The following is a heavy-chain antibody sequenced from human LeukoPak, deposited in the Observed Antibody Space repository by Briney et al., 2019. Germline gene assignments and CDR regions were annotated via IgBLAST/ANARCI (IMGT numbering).Heavy chain of an antibody. CDR3: ARARNYYEGDAFDI. Sequence: SETLSLTCTVSGGSISSYHWSWIRQPPGKGLECIGYIYYSGSTHYNPSLKSRVTISVDTSKNQFSLKLSSVTAADTAVYFCARARNYYEGDAFDIWGQGTMVTVSS. CDR1: GGSISSYH. D-gene: IGHD3-22*01. V-gene: IGHV4-59*01. J-gene: IGHJ3*02. CDR2: IYYSGST.